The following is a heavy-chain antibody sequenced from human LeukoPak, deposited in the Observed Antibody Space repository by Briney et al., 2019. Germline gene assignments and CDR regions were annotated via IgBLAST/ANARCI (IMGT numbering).Heavy chain of an antibody. D-gene: IGHD5-12*01. Sequence: GASVKVSCKASGGTFSSYAISWVRQAPGQGLEWMGGIIPIFGTANYAQKFQGRVTITADESTSTAYMELSSLRSEDTAVYYCARASGGGYSGYDYGGYGYWGQGTLVTVSS. CDR3: ARASGGGYSGYDYGGYGY. CDR1: GGTFSSYA. CDR2: IIPIFGTA. J-gene: IGHJ4*02. V-gene: IGHV1-69*13.